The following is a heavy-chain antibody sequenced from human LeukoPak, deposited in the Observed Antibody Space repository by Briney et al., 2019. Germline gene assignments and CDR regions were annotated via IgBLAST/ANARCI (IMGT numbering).Heavy chain of an antibody. CDR1: GGTFSSYA. V-gene: IGHV1-69*04. CDR2: IIPIFGIA. J-gene: IGHJ4*02. Sequence: SVKVSCKASGGTFSSYAISWVRQAPGQGLEWMGRIIPIFGIANYAQKFQGRVTITADKSTSTAYMELSSLRSGDTAVYYCARSGHGSWYFDYWGQGTLVTVSS. CDR3: ARSGHGSWYFDY. D-gene: IGHD3-10*01.